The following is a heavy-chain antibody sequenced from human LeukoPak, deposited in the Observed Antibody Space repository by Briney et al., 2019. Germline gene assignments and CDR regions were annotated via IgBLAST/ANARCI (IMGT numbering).Heavy chain of an antibody. CDR2: ISGRGETI. V-gene: IGHV3-11*01. CDR3: ARDPLWASNLDFDP. CDR1: GFTFSDYF. J-gene: IGHJ5*02. Sequence: GGSLRLSCAASGFTFSDYFMSWIRQAPGKGLEWVAYISGRGETIYYADSVRGRFTISRDNAKKSLYLQMNSLRHEGTAVYYCARDPLWASNLDFDPWGPGTLVDVSS. D-gene: IGHD2-21*01.